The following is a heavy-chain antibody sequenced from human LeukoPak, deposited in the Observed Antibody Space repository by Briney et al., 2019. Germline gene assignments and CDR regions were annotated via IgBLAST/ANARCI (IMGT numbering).Heavy chain of an antibody. D-gene: IGHD6-19*01. V-gene: IGHV1-18*01. Sequence: ASVKVSCKASGYTFTSYGISWVRQAPGQGLEWMGWISAYNGNTNYAQKLQGRVTMTTDTSTSTAYMELRSLGSDDTAVYYCATVAVAGNWFDPWGQGTLSPSPQ. CDR3: ATVAVAGNWFDP. J-gene: IGHJ5*02. CDR1: GYTFTSYG. CDR2: ISAYNGNT.